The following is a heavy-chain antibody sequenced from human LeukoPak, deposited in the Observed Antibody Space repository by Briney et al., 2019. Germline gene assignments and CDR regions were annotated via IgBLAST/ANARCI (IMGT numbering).Heavy chain of an antibody. V-gene: IGHV3-7*01. CDR3: ARGPSRYSSSWYYFDY. CDR2: IKQDGSEK. D-gene: IGHD6-13*01. J-gene: IGHJ4*02. CDR1: GFTFSSYW. Sequence: PGGSLRLSCAASGFTFSSYWMSWVRQAPGKGLEWVANIKQDGSEKYYVDSVKGRFTISRDNAKNSLYLQMNSLRAEDTAVYYCARGPSRYSSSWYYFDYWGQGTLVTVSS.